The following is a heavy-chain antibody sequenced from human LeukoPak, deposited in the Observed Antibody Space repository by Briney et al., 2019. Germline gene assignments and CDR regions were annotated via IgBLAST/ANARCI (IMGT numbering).Heavy chain of an antibody. V-gene: IGHV3-7*01. CDR2: INQDGSAK. CDR3: ASAPNENYFDF. CDR1: GFTFSSYW. Sequence: QPGGSLRLSCAASGFTFSSYWMSWVRQAPGKGLEWMANINQDGSAKDYGGSVEGRFTISRDNAKNSLYLQMNSLTAEDTAVYFCASAPNENYFDFWGQGTLVTVSS. J-gene: IGHJ4*02.